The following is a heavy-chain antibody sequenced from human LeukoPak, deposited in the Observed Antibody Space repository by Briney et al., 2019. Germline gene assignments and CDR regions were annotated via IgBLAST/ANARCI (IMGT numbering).Heavy chain of an antibody. J-gene: IGHJ4*02. CDR2: IYSGGST. V-gene: IGHV3-53*01. CDR3: AKDLTNWNVDY. D-gene: IGHD1-1*01. CDR1: GFTVSSNY. Sequence: GGSLRLSCAASGFTVSSNYMSWVRQAPGKGLEWVSVIYSGGSTYYADSVKGRFSISRDNSKNTLYLQMNSLRAEDTAVYYCAKDLTNWNVDYWGQGTLVTVSS.